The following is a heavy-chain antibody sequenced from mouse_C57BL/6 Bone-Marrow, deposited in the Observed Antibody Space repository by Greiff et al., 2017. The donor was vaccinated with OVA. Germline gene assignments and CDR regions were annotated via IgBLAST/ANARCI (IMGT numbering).Heavy chain of an antibody. J-gene: IGHJ2*01. CDR1: GYSITSGYY. D-gene: IGHD2-3*01. CDR3: ARDGYYVGYFDY. CDR2: ISYDGSN. Sequence: EVKVEESGPGLVKPSQSLSLTCSVTGYSITSGYYWNWIRQFPGNKLEWMGYISYDGSNNYNPSLKNRISITRDTSKNQFFLKLNSVTTEDTATYYCARDGYYVGYFDYWGQGTTLTVSS. V-gene: IGHV3-6*01.